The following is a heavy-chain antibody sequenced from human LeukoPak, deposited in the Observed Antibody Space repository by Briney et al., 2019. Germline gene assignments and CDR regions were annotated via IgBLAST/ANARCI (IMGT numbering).Heavy chain of an antibody. CDR2: ISGSGSSV. Sequence: GGSLRLSCAASGFTFRSCEMNWVRQAPGKGLEWLSYISGSGSSVYYADSVKGRFTVSRDNAKNSLYLEMNSLRAEDTAVYFCARDYYGSSGYYSLDYWGQGTLVTVSS. CDR3: ARDYYGSSGYYSLDY. CDR1: GFTFRSCE. J-gene: IGHJ4*02. V-gene: IGHV3-48*03. D-gene: IGHD3-22*01.